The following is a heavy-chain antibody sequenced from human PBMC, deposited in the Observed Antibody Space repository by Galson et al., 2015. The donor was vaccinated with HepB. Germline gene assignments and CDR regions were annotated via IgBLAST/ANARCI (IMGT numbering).Heavy chain of an antibody. CDR1: GFTFDDYA. V-gene: IGHV3-9*01. CDR3: AKDTGGKYYDFWSGYFAYFDY. J-gene: IGHJ4*02. Sequence: SLRLSCAASGFTFDDYAMSWVRQAPGKGLEWVSGITWNSGNVAYSDSVRGRFTISGDNAKNSLYLQMSSVRAEDTALYFCAKDTGGKYYDFWSGYFAYFDYWGQGALVTVSS. CDR2: ITWNSGNV. D-gene: IGHD3-3*01.